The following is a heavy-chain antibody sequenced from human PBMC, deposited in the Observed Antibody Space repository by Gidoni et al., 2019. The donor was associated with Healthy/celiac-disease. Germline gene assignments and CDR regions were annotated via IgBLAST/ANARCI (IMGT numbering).Heavy chain of an antibody. V-gene: IGHV3-30*18. Sequence: QVQLVESGGGVVQPGRSLRLSCAASGFTFSRYGMHWVRQAPGKGLEWVAVISYDGSNKYYADSVKGRFTISRDNSKNTLYLQMNSLRAEDTAVYYCAKEDSSGCSDYWGQGTLVTVSS. CDR3: AKEDSSGCSDY. D-gene: IGHD6-19*01. CDR1: GFTFSRYG. CDR2: ISYDGSNK. J-gene: IGHJ4*02.